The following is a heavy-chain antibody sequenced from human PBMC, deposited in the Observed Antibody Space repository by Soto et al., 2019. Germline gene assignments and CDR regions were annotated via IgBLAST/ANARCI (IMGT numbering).Heavy chain of an antibody. Sequence: GASVKVSCKASGGTFSSYAISWVRQAPGQGLEWMGGIIPIFGTANYAQKLQGRVTITADESTSTAYMELSSLRSEDTAVYYCARRLLWFGATKYYYGMDVWGQGTTVTVSS. CDR1: GGTFSSYA. D-gene: IGHD3-10*01. J-gene: IGHJ6*02. CDR3: ARRLLWFGATKYYYGMDV. V-gene: IGHV1-69*13. CDR2: IIPIFGTA.